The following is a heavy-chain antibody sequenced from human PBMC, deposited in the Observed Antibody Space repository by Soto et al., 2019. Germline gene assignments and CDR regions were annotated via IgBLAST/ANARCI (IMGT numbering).Heavy chain of an antibody. CDR1: GRSIRSSSYY. D-gene: IGHD3-10*01. Sequence: QLQLQESGPGLVKPSETLSLTSTVSGRSIRSSSYYWGWIRQSPGRGLEWIGNIYYSGNTYYNSSLNSRLTMSIDTSKNQFSLKLSSVTAAATAVYYCATLPDWGSGSNWGQGTLVTVSS. V-gene: IGHV4-39*01. J-gene: IGHJ4*02. CDR3: ATLPDWGSGSN. CDR2: IYYSGNT.